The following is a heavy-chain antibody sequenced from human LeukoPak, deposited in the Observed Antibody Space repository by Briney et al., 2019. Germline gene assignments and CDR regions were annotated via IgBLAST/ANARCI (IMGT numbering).Heavy chain of an antibody. Sequence: SVKVSCKASGGTFSNYAISWVRQAPGQGLEWMGRITPILGIANYAQKFQGRVTITADKSTSTAYMELSGLRSEDTAVYYCAEYFYDSSGYYRTDAFDIWGQGTMVTVSS. CDR1: GGTFSNYA. CDR3: AEYFYDSSGYYRTDAFDI. V-gene: IGHV1-69*04. D-gene: IGHD3-22*01. CDR2: ITPILGIA. J-gene: IGHJ3*02.